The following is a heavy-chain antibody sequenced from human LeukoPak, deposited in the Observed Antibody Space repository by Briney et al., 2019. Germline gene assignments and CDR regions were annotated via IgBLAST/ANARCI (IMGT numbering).Heavy chain of an antibody. D-gene: IGHD4-23*01. CDR2: LGTDVTYP. Sequence: GGSLRLSCAASGFNLRDYWMHWVRHAPGKGLGWVSLLGTDVTYPNSPYSVTGPFPIPRHNAKNTLYLQTDSLRAEHTSFYYCVRDPINSGIWFDLCGQGTLVTVSS. CDR1: GFNLRDYW. CDR3: VRDPINSGIWFDL. J-gene: IGHJ5*02. V-gene: IGHV3-74*01.